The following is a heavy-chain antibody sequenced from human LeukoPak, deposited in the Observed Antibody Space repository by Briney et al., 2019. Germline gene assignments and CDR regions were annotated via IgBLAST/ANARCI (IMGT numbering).Heavy chain of an antibody. V-gene: IGHV3-11*01. CDR1: GFTFSDYY. Sequence: GGSLRLYCAASGFTFSDYYMSWIRQAPGKGLEWVSYISSSGSTIYYADSVKGRFTISRDNAKNSLYLQMNSLRAEDTAVYYCARVPKDTAMNAYYFDYWGQGTLVTVSS. J-gene: IGHJ4*02. D-gene: IGHD5-18*01. CDR3: ARVPKDTAMNAYYFDY. CDR2: ISSSGSTI.